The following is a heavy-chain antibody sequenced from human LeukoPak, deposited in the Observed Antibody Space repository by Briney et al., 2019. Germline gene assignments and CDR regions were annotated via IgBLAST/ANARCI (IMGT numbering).Heavy chain of an antibody. CDR2: ISAYNGNT. J-gene: IGHJ2*01. CDR3: ARDGISKGDLRWYFDL. D-gene: IGHD3-16*01. CDR1: GYTFSSYG. V-gene: IGHV1-18*01. Sequence: ASVKVSCKASGYTFSSYGISWVRQAPGQGLEWMGWISAYNGNTDYGQNLRGRLIMTTDTSTSTAYMELRSLRSDDTAVYYCARDGISKGDLRWYFDLWGRGTLVTVSS.